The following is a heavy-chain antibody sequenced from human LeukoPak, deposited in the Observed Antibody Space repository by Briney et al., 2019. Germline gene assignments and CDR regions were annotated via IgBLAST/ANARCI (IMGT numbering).Heavy chain of an antibody. Sequence: ASVKVSCKASGYTFTSYYMHWVRQAPGQGLEWMGIINPSGGSTSYAQKFQGRVTMTRDTSTSTAYMELRSLRSDDTAVYYCARAVRGRYYYYYMDVWGKGTTVTVSS. D-gene: IGHD3-10*01. V-gene: IGHV1-46*01. J-gene: IGHJ6*03. CDR3: ARAVRGRYYYYYMDV. CDR2: INPSGGST. CDR1: GYTFTSYY.